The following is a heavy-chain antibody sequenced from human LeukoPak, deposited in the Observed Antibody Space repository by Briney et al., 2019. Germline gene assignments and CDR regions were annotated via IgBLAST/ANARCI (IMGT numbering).Heavy chain of an antibody. CDR2: INHDGSST. CDR1: GFTFTTFW. D-gene: IGHD1-7*01. CDR3: ARSFFQWNYGSCLDS. Sequence: GGSLRLSCATSGFTFTTFWMHWVRQAPGKGLVWVSRINHDGSSTNYADSVKGRFTISRDNAKNTVYLQMNSLRPEDTAVYSCARSFFQWNYGSCLDSWGQGTLVTVSS. J-gene: IGHJ1*01. V-gene: IGHV3-74*01.